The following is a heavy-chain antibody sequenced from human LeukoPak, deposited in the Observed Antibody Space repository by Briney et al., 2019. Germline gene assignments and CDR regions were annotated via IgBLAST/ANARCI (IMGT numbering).Heavy chain of an antibody. CDR1: GFTFSNYA. J-gene: IGHJ4*02. Sequence: GGALPLSGSASGFTFSNYAMSGVRPTPGQGLDGVSALSGSGGRTYYADSVKGRFTIPRDNSKNPLYLQMNSLRAEDTAVYYCAKEPICGGGSCYSRCFDYWGQGTLVTVSS. CDR2: LSGSGGRT. D-gene: IGHD2-15*01. CDR3: AKEPICGGGSCYSRCFDY. V-gene: IGHV3-23*01.